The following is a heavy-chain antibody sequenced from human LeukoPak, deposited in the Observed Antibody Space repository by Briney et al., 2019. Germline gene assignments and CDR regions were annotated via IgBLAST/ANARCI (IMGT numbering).Heavy chain of an antibody. CDR2: ISSRSSYI. Sequence: GGPLRLSCSASGFTFSSYSMNCVRHAPGKGLEWVSFISSRSSYIYDAYSVKGRFTISRDNAKNSLYLQMNSLRAEDTAVYYCALGESTRPFDYWGQGTLVTVSS. CDR1: GFTFSSYS. CDR3: ALGESTRPFDY. D-gene: IGHD3-10*01. V-gene: IGHV3-21*01. J-gene: IGHJ4*02.